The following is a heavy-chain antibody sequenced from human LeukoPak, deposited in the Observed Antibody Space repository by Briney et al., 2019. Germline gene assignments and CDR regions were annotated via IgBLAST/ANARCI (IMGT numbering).Heavy chain of an antibody. CDR1: GFTFSSYW. J-gene: IGHJ4*02. D-gene: IGHD3-22*01. CDR2: IKQDGSEK. Sequence: GGSLRLSCAASGFTFSSYWMSWVRQAPGKGLEWVANIKQDGSEKYYVDSVKGRITISRDNAKNSLYLQMNSLRAEDTAVYYCARLTNYYDSSAHTTGSFDYWGQGTLVTVSS. CDR3: ARLTNYYDSSAHTTGSFDY. V-gene: IGHV3-7*01.